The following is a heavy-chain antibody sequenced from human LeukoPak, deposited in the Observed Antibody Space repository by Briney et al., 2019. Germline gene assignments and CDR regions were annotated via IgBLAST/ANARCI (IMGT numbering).Heavy chain of an antibody. Sequence: GGSLRLSCVASGFTFSSYEMNWVRQAPGRGLEWVSYMSFSGSTIYYADSVKGRFTISRDNAKNSLYLQMNSLRAEDTAVYYCARLRWRDFDYWGQGTLVTVSS. D-gene: IGHD2-21*01. CDR1: GFTFSSYE. CDR3: ARLRWRDFDY. V-gene: IGHV3-48*03. J-gene: IGHJ4*02. CDR2: MSFSGSTI.